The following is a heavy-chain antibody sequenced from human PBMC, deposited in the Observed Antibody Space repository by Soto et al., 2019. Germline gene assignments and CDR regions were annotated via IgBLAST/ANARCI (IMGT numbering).Heavy chain of an antibody. Sequence: EVQLVESGGGLVQPGESLKLSCAVSGFTFSGSAMHWVRQASGKGLEWVGRIRSKANNYAKAYAASVKGRFTISRDDSKNTAYLQMNSLKSEDTAVYYCTRGYGDYVRDYWGQGTLVTVSS. J-gene: IGHJ4*02. D-gene: IGHD4-17*01. CDR2: IRSKANNYAK. CDR3: TRGYGDYVRDY. V-gene: IGHV3-73*01. CDR1: GFTFSGSA.